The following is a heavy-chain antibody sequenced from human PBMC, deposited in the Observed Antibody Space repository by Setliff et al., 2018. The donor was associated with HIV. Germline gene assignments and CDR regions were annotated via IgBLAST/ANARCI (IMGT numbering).Heavy chain of an antibody. Sequence: SETLSLTCAVYGGSFSGYYWSWIRQPPGKGLEWIGEINHSGSTNYNPSLKSRVTISVDTSKNQFSLKLSSVTAADTAVYYCARAYNIWSDYNYYYSYFMGVWGKGTAVTVSS. J-gene: IGHJ6*03. CDR1: GGSFSGYY. D-gene: IGHD3-3*01. CDR3: ARAYNIWSDYNYYYSYFMGV. V-gene: IGHV4-34*01. CDR2: INHSGST.